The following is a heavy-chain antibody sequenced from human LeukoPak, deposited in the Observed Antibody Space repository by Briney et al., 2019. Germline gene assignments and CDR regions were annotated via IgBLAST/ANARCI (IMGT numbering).Heavy chain of an antibody. V-gene: IGHV4-34*01. CDR3: ARELAYCSGTSCYGGTFHI. CDR1: GGSFSGYY. D-gene: IGHD2-2*01. CDR2: INHSGST. J-gene: IGHJ3*02. Sequence: SETLSLTCAVYGGSFSGYYWSRIRQPPGKGLEWIGEINHSGSTDYNPSLKSRVTISVDTSKNQFSLKLTSVTAADTAVYYCARELAYCSGTSCYGGTFHIWGQGTMVTVSS.